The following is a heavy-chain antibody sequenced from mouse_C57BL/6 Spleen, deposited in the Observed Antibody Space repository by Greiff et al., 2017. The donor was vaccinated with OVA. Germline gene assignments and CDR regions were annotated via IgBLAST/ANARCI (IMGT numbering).Heavy chain of an antibody. CDR2: ISSGSSTI. V-gene: IGHV5-17*01. Sequence: EVQVVESGGGLVKPGGSLKLSCAASGFTFSDYGMHWVRQAPEKGLEWVAYISSGSSTIYYADTVKGRFTISRDNAKNTLFLQMTSLRSEDTAMYYCARGIYYDYETMGMDYWGQGTSVTVSS. CDR3: ARGIYYDYETMGMDY. CDR1: GFTFSDYG. D-gene: IGHD2-4*01. J-gene: IGHJ4*01.